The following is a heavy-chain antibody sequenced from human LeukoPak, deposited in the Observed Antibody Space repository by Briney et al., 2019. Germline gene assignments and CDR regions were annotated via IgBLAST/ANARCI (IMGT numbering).Heavy chain of an antibody. J-gene: IGHJ6*03. CDR2: IIPIFGTA. D-gene: IGHD3-22*01. CDR1: GGTFSSYA. V-gene: IGHV1-69*13. CDR3: ARNPLDSSGYYPPYYYCYMDV. Sequence: GASVKVSCKASGGTFSSYAISWVRQAPGQGLEWMGGIIPIFGTANYAQKFQGRVTITADESTSTAYMELSSLRSEDTAVYYCARNPLDSSGYYPPYYYCYMDVWGKGTTVTVSS.